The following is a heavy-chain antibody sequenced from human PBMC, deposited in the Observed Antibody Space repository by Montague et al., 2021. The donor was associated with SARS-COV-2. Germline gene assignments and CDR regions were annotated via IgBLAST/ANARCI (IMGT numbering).Heavy chain of an antibody. J-gene: IGHJ6*02. CDR1: GGSISSYY. Sequence: SETLSLTCTVSGGSISSYYWSWIRQPPGKGLEWIGYIYYSGSTNYNPSLKSRVAISVDTSKNQFSLKLSSVTAADTAVYYCARGGRQDIVLGVYDQWYGLDVWGQGTTVTVSS. D-gene: IGHD2-8*02. V-gene: IGHV4-59*01. CDR2: IYYSGST. CDR3: ARGGRQDIVLGVYDQWYGLDV.